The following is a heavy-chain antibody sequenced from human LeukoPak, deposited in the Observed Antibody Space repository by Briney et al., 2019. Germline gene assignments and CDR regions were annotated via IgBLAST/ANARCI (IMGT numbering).Heavy chain of an antibody. J-gene: IGHJ3*02. CDR1: GSSFTNYW. V-gene: IGHV5-51*01. CDR3: ARPRGYGGKYDAFDI. D-gene: IGHD4-23*01. Sequence: GESLQISCQGSGSSFTNYWIGWVRQLPGKGLEWMGIIYPGDSGTRYSPSFQGQVTISADKSSSTAYLQWSSLKASDTAMYYCARPRGYGGKYDAFDIWGQGTMVTVSS. CDR2: IYPGDSGT.